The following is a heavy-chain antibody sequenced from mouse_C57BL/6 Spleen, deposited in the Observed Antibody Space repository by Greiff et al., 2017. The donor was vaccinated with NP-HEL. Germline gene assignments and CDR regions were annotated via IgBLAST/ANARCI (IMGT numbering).Heavy chain of an antibody. CDR2: IWSGGST. Sequence: QVQLKESGPGLVQPSQSLSITCTVSGFSLTSYGVHWVRQPPGKGLEWLGVIWSGGSTDYNAAFISRLSISKDNSKSQVFFKMNSLQADDTAIYYCAKNWGGYYGNPYAMDYWGQGTSVTVSS. CDR1: GFSLTSYG. J-gene: IGHJ4*01. D-gene: IGHD2-1*01. CDR3: AKNWGGYYGNPYAMDY. V-gene: IGHV2-4*01.